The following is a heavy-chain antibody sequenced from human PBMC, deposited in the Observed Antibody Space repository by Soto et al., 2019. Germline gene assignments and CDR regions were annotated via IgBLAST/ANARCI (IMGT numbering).Heavy chain of an antibody. CDR1: GFSLSTSGVG. D-gene: IGHD3-3*01. CDR2: IYWDDDK. Sequence: SGPTLVNPTQTLTLTCTFSGFSLSTSGVGVGWIRQPPGKALEWLALIYWDDDKRYSPSLKSRLTITKDTSKNQVVLTMTNMDPVDTATYYCAHTASLFGSSYGDYLDYWGQGTLVTVSS. CDR3: AHTASLFGSSYGDYLDY. V-gene: IGHV2-5*02. J-gene: IGHJ4*02.